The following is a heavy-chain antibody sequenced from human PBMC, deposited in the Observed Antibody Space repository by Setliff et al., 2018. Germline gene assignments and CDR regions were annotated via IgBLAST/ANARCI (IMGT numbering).Heavy chain of an antibody. CDR3: AREQWLDPPGYYYMDV. J-gene: IGHJ6*03. CDR2: IYYSGST. Sequence: PSETLSLTCTVSGDSISRSSDYWGWIRQPPGKGLEWIGSIYYSGSTSYNPSLKSRVTISVDTSKNQFSLKLSSVTAADTAVYYCAREQWLDPPGYYYMDVWAKGTTVTVSS. D-gene: IGHD6-19*01. V-gene: IGHV4-39*02. CDR1: GDSISRSSDY.